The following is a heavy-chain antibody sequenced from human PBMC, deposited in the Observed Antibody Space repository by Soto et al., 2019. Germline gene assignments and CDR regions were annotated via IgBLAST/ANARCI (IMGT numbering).Heavy chain of an antibody. D-gene: IGHD2-15*01. CDR2: INDRGST. CDR1: GASLSGYY. CDR3: AKHLGFCSGDGCYRGFDC. J-gene: IGHJ4*02. V-gene: IGHV4-34*01. Sequence: PSETLSLTCAVSGASLSGYYRSWIRQPPGKGLEWIGEINDRGSTSYNPSLKSRVTISVDTSKNQFSLKLTSVTAADTAVYYCAKHLGFCSGDGCYRGFDCWGQGTLVTVSS.